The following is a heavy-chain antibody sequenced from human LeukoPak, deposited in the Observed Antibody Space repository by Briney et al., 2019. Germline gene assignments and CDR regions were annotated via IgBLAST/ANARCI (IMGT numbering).Heavy chain of an antibody. CDR1: GFTFSSYA. CDR2: ISGSGGNT. J-gene: IGHJ4*02. D-gene: IGHD3-10*01. V-gene: IGHV3-23*01. Sequence: GGSLRLSCAASGFTFSSYAMSWVRQAPGKGLEWVSGISGSGGNTYYTDSVKGRFTISRDNSKKTLFLQMNSLRAEDTAVYYCAKEPGEGAGSYYNYWGQGTLVTVSS. CDR3: AKEPGEGAGSYYNY.